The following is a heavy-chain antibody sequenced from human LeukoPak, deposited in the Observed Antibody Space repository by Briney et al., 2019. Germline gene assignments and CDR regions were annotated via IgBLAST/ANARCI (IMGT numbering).Heavy chain of an antibody. CDR1: GGSISSRNW. Sequence: PSGTLSLTCAVSGGSISSRNWWSWVRQPPGKGLEWIGENHLSGSTNYNPSLKSRVTISVDKSKNQFSLKLSSVTAADTAVYYCAKDRSARDGYNFGPDYWGQGTLVTVFS. CDR3: AKDRSARDGYNFGPDY. V-gene: IGHV4-4*02. CDR2: NHLSGST. J-gene: IGHJ4*02. D-gene: IGHD5-24*01.